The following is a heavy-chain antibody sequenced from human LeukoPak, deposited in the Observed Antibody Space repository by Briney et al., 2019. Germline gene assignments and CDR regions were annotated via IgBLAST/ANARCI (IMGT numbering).Heavy chain of an antibody. J-gene: IGHJ4*02. Sequence: GGSLRLSCVASGFTFGKYWMSWVRQAPGKGLEWVANIKLDGSEKNYVDSVKGRFTISRDNTKNSLYLQMNSLRVEDTAVFYRARDQYDTWSRRGNFDSWGQGTLVIVSS. V-gene: IGHV3-7*03. CDR3: ARDQYDTWSRRGNFDS. CDR1: GFTFGKYW. CDR2: IKLDGSEK. D-gene: IGHD3-3*01.